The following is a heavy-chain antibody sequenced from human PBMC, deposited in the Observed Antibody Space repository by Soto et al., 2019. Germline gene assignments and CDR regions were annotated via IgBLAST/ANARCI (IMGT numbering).Heavy chain of an antibody. CDR1: EFIFSSYG. Sequence: QVQLVESGGGVVQPGRSLRLSCAASEFIFSSYGMHWVRQAPGKGLEWVAVISSDGSGKYYADSVKGRFTISRDNSKNTLYLQMNSLRTEDTAVYHCAREGHSRGYGAYLQHWGQGTLVTVSS. J-gene: IGHJ1*01. CDR2: ISSDGSGK. V-gene: IGHV3-30*03. CDR3: AREGHSRGYGAYLQH. D-gene: IGHD6-25*01.